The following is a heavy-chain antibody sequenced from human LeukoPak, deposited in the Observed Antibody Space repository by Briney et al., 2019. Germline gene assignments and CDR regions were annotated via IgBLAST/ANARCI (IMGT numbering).Heavy chain of an antibody. CDR3: ARQQDIVVVPAKWSTLYYYGMDV. J-gene: IGHJ6*02. CDR2: IYPGDSDT. Sequence: GESLKISCKGSGYSFTSYWIGWVRQMPGKGLEWMGIIYPGDSDTRYSPSFQGQVTISADKSISTAYLQWSSLKASDTAMYYCARQQDIVVVPAKWSTLYYYGMDVWGQGTTVTVSS. CDR1: GYSFTSYW. V-gene: IGHV5-51*01. D-gene: IGHD2-2*01.